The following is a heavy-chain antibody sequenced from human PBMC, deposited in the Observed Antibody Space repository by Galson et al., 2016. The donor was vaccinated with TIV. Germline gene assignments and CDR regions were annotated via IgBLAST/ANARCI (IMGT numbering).Heavy chain of an antibody. D-gene: IGHD6-19*01. Sequence: SLRLSCADSRSTFSSSWMNWVRQAPGKGLEWVANINGDGTEIKYMDSVKGRFTISRDNAKNSLYLQMSNLRVEDTAIYYCAQWLGTSNSWGQGTLVTVSS. V-gene: IGHV3-7*01. CDR2: INGDGTEI. J-gene: IGHJ4*02. CDR3: AQWLGTSNS. CDR1: RSTFSSSW.